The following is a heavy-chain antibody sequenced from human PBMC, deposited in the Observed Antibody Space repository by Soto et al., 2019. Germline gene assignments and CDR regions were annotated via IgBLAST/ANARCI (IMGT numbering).Heavy chain of an antibody. J-gene: IGHJ6*03. V-gene: IGHV3-11*01. CDR3: ARDLYVTMVRGVIILPGYYYMDV. D-gene: IGHD3-10*01. Sequence: PGGSLRLSCAASGFTFSDYYMSWIRQDPGKGLEWVSYISSSGSTIYYADSVKGRFTISRDNAKNSLYLQMNSLRAEDTAVYYCARDLYVTMVRGVIILPGYYYMDVWGKGTTVTVSS. CDR2: ISSSGSTI. CDR1: GFTFSDYY.